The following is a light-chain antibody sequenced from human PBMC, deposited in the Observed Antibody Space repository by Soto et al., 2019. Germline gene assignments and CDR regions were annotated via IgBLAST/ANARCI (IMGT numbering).Light chain of an antibody. J-gene: IGKJ4*01. CDR2: GET. Sequence: IQMTQSPSSLSAFVGDRVTITCQASQGISNNLNWYQHKPGKAPKLLIYGETNLETGVPSRFRASVSGTNYTIAISSLQPEDIATCYCQHYDTLPITFVGGTKVEI. V-gene: IGKV1-33*01. CDR3: QHYDTLPIT. CDR1: QGISNN.